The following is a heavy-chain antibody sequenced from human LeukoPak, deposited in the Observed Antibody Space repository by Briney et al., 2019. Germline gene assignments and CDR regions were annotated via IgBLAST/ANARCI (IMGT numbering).Heavy chain of an antibody. CDR3: ARHSSGRYWGYFDY. D-gene: IGHD1-26*01. CDR1: GYTFTSYG. V-gene: IGHV1-18*01. Sequence: ASVKVSCKASGYTFTSYGISWVRQAPGQGLEWMGWITAYNGNTNYGRKLQGRVTMTKDTSTSTAYMELRSLRSDDTAVYYCARHSSGRYWGYFDYWGQGTLVTVSS. J-gene: IGHJ4*02. CDR2: ITAYNGNT.